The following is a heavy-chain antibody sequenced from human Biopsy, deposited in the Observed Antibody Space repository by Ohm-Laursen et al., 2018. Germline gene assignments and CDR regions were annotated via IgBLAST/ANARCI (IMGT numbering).Heavy chain of an antibody. V-gene: IGHV3-23*01. CDR1: GFTFSSYA. CDR2: INSSGGST. J-gene: IGHJ5*02. Sequence: SLRLSCAASGFTFSSYAMSWVRQAPGKGLEWVSTINSSGGSTYYADSVKGRFTISRDNSKNTLYLQMNSVRADDTAIYYCAKGGSITIFGVVINNCFDPWGQGTRVTVSS. D-gene: IGHD3-3*01. CDR3: AKGGSITIFGVVINNCFDP.